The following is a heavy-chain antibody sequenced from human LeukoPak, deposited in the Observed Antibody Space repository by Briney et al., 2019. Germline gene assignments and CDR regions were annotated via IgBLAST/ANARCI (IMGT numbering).Heavy chain of an antibody. J-gene: IGHJ6*04. D-gene: IGHD3-10*02. Sequence: PGGSLRLSCAASGFTFSSYEMNWVRQAPGKGLEWVSYISSSGRTIYYADSVKGRFTISSDNAKNSLYLQMNSLRAEDTAVYYCAELGMIGGVWGKGTTVTVSS. CDR2: ISSSGRTI. V-gene: IGHV3-48*03. CDR1: GFTFSSYE. CDR3: AELGMIGGV.